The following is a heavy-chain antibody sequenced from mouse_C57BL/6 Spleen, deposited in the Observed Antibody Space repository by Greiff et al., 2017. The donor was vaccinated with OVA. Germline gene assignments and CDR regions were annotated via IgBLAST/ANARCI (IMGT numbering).Heavy chain of an antibody. CDR2: IDPSDSET. CDR1: GYTFTSYW. J-gene: IGHJ4*01. V-gene: IGHV1-52*01. Sequence: QVQLQQPGAELVRPGSSVKLSCKASGYTFTSYWMHWVKQRPIQGLEWIGNIDPSDSETHYNQKFKDKATLTVDKSSSTAYMQLSSLTSEDSAVYYCARGGDGYYYAMDYWGLGTSVTVSS. CDR3: ARGGDGYYYAMDY. D-gene: IGHD2-3*01.